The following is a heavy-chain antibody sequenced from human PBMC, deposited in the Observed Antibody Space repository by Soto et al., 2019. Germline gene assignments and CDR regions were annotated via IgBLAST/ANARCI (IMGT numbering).Heavy chain of an antibody. CDR2: IKQDGSEQ. J-gene: IGHJ6*02. CDR3: AREAV. CDR1: GFXFXGYW. Sequence: EVQLVESGGGLVQPGGSLXXSCAXXGFXFXGYWMSWVRQAPGKGLEWVANIKQDGSEQFYVDSVKGRFTISRDNAKNSLYLQMNSLRAEDTAVYYCAREAVWGQGTTVTVSS. V-gene: IGHV3-7*05.